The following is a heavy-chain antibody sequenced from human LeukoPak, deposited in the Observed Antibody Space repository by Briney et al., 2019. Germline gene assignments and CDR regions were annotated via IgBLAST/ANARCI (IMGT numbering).Heavy chain of an antibody. CDR3: VRDFDY. CDR2: ISSSGRTI. CDR1: GFTFSSYE. J-gene: IGHJ4*02. V-gene: IGHV3-48*03. Sequence: SGGSLRLSCAASGFTFSSYEMNWVRQAPGRGLEWVSYISSSGRTIYYADSVKGRFTISRDNAKNSLYLQMNGLRAEDTAVYYCVRDFDYWGQGTLVTVSS.